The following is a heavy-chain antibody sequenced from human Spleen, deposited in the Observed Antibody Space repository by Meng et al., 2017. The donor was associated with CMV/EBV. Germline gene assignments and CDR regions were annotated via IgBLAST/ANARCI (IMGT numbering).Heavy chain of an antibody. CDR3: AKGPEALAGTILGY. CDR2: ISWDGSMT. Sequence: GGSLRLSCAASGFTFDDYTMHWVRQPPGKGLEWVSLISWDGSMTYYADSVKGRFTVSRDNSKNSLYLQMNSLRTEDTAFYYCAKGPEALAGTILGYWGQGTLVTVSS. CDR1: GFTFDDYT. V-gene: IGHV3-43*01. D-gene: IGHD6-19*01. J-gene: IGHJ4*02.